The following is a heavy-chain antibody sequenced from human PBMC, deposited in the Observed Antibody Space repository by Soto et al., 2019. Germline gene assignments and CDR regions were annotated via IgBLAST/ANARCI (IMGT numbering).Heavy chain of an antibody. Sequence: SVKVSCKASGGTLSSFAFNWMRQAPGHGLEWMGGIIPLFGTANYAQKFQGRVTISADESTSTVYMELSSLGSEDTAVCYCARDVDTALARGWFDPWGQGTLVTVSS. CDR3: ARDVDTALARGWFDP. V-gene: IGHV1-69*13. CDR2: IIPLFGTA. CDR1: GGTLSSFA. J-gene: IGHJ5*02. D-gene: IGHD5-18*01.